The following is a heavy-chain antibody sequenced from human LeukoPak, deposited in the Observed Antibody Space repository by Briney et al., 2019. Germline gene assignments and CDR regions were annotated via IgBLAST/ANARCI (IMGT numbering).Heavy chain of an antibody. J-gene: IGHJ4*02. CDR1: GGSISSSNW. CDR3: ARSRYCSTTTCYGDFDY. D-gene: IGHD2-2*01. CDR2: IYHSGST. V-gene: IGHV4-4*02. Sequence: SETLSLTCAVSGGSISSSNWWSWVCQPPGKGLEWIGEIYHSGSTNYNPSLKSRVTISVDKSKNQFSLKLSSVTAADTAVYYCARSRYCSTTTCYGDFDYWGQGTLVTVSS.